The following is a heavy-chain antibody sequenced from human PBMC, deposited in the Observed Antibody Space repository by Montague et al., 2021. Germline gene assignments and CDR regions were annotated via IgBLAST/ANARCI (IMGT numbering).Heavy chain of an antibody. V-gene: IGHV4-34*01. Sequence: SETLSLTCAVYGGSFSGYYWSWIRQPPGKGLEWIGEINHSGSTNYNPSLKSRVTISVDTSKNQFSLKLSSVTAADTAVYYCARRGGGMVRESKDYMDVWGKGTTVTVSS. J-gene: IGHJ6*03. CDR2: INHSGST. CDR1: GGSFSGYY. CDR3: ARRGGGMVRESKDYMDV. D-gene: IGHD3-10*01.